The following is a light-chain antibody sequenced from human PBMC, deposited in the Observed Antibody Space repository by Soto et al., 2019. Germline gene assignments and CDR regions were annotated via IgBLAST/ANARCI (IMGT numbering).Light chain of an antibody. CDR2: VNN. CDR3: QSYDSSLSGYVV. V-gene: IGLV1-40*01. CDR1: SSNIGAGYD. Sequence: QSVLTQPPSVSGAPGQRVTISCTGSSSNIGAGYDVHWYQQLPGTAPKLLIYVNNNRPSGVPDRFSGSKSGTSASLAITGLQAEDEADYYCQSYDSSLSGYVVFGGGTKVTFL. J-gene: IGLJ2*01.